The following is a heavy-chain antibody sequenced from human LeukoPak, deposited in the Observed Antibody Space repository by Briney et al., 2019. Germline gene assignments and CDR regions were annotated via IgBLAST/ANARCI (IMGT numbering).Heavy chain of an antibody. Sequence: PGGSLRLSCAASGFTFGSYWMTWVRQAPGKGLEWVANIKEDRSEIFYVDSVKGRFTISRDNAKNSVFLQMNSLRGDDTAVYYCARVGATRCFDFWGQGILVTASS. CDR3: ARVGATRCFDF. D-gene: IGHD3-10*01. J-gene: IGHJ4*02. CDR2: IKEDRSEI. V-gene: IGHV3-7*01. CDR1: GFTFGSYW.